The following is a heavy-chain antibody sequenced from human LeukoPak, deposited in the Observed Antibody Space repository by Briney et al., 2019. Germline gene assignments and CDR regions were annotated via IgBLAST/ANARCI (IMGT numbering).Heavy chain of an antibody. D-gene: IGHD3-22*01. Sequence: GGSLRLSCAASGFTFSSYWMSWVRQAPGKGLEWVANIKQDGSEKYYVDSVKGRFTISRDNAKNSLYLQMNSLRAEDTAVYYCARDFLTYYYDSSGYVEDYWGQGTLVTVSS. CDR3: ARDFLTYYYDSSGYVEDY. CDR1: GFTFSSYW. V-gene: IGHV3-7*01. CDR2: IKQDGSEK. J-gene: IGHJ4*02.